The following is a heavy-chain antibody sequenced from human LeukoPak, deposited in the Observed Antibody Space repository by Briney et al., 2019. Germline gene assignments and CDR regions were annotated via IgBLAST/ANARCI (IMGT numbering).Heavy chain of an antibody. J-gene: IGHJ4*02. Sequence: PGGSLRLSCAAYGFTFSSYAMSWVRQAPGKGLEWVSAISGSGGSTYYADSVKGRFTISRDNSKNTLYLQMNSLRAEDTAVYYCAKDSTHLYYDILTGYSYTVDYWGQGTLVTVSS. V-gene: IGHV3-23*01. D-gene: IGHD3-9*01. CDR3: AKDSTHLYYDILTGYSYTVDY. CDR2: ISGSGGST. CDR1: GFTFSSYA.